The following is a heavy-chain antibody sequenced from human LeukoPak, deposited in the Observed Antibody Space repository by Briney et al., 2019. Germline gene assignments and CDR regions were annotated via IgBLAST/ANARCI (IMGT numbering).Heavy chain of an antibody. CDR3: ARLFEARPGYFDY. D-gene: IGHD6-6*01. CDR2: IYHIGST. J-gene: IGHJ4*02. CDR1: GYSISSGYY. V-gene: IGHV4-38-2*01. Sequence: SETLSLTCAVSGYSISSGYYWGWIRQPPGKGLEWIGSIYHIGSTYYNPSLKSRVTISVDTSKNQFSLKLSSVTAADTAVYYCARLFEARPGYFDYWGQGTLVTVSS.